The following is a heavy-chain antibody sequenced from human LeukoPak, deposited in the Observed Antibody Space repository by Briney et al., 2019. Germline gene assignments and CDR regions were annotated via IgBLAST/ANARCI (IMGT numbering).Heavy chain of an antibody. D-gene: IGHD4-17*01. CDR3: ASDDYGDLVNAFDI. V-gene: IGHV4-34*01. CDR2: INHSGGT. J-gene: IGHJ3*02. CDR1: GGSFSGYY. Sequence: SETLSLTCAVYGGSFSGYYWSWIRQPPGKGLEWIGEINHSGGTNYNPSLKSRVTKSLDTSKNHFSLKLTSVTAADTAVYYCASDDYGDLVNAFDIWGQGTMVTVSS.